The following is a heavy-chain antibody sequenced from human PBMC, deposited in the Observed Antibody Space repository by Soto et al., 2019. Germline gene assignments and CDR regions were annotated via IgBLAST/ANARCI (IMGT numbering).Heavy chain of an antibody. Sequence: GGSLRLSCAASGFTFSSFAMSWVRQAPGKGLQWVSGISGSGVSTYYGDSVKGRFTISRDNSKKPLLLQMNSLRAEDTAVYYCASDTPRRTTFTTVDYWGQGALVTVSS. J-gene: IGHJ4*02. CDR1: GFTFSSFA. CDR3: ASDTPRRTTFTTVDY. V-gene: IGHV3-23*01. CDR2: ISGSGVST. D-gene: IGHD4-17*01.